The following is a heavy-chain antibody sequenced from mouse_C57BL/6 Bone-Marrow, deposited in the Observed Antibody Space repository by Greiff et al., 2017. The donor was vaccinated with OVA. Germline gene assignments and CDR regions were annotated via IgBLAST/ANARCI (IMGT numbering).Heavy chain of an antibody. V-gene: IGHV5-4*03. CDR1: GFTFSSYA. J-gene: IGHJ3*01. CDR2: ISDGGSYT. Sequence: EVKLVESGGGLVKPGGSLKLSCAASGFTFSSYAMSWVRQTPEKRLEWVATISDGGSYTYYPDNVKGRFTISRDNAKNNLYLQMSHLKSEDTAMYYCASRPAWFAYWGQGTLVTVSA. CDR3: ASRPAWFAY.